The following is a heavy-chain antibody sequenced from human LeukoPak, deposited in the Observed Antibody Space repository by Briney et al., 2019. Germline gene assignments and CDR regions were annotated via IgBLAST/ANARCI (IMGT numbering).Heavy chain of an antibody. CDR3: ARESDDSGDAFDI. Sequence: GRSLRLSCAASGFTFSSYAMHWVRQAPGKGLEWVAVISYDGSNKYYADSVKGRFTISRDNAKNSLYLQMNSLRAEDTAIYYCARESDDSGDAFDIWGQGTMVTVSS. J-gene: IGHJ3*02. CDR1: GFTFSSYA. V-gene: IGHV3-30-3*01. D-gene: IGHD3-10*01. CDR2: ISYDGSNK.